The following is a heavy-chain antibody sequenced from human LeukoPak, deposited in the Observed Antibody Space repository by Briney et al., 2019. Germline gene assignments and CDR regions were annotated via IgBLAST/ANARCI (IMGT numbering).Heavy chain of an antibody. CDR2: IRYDGSNE. V-gene: IGHV3-30*02. J-gene: IGHJ6*03. CDR3: AKDSAVAGTYYYYYMDV. CDR1: GFTFSNYG. Sequence: GGSLRLSCAASGFTFSNYGMHWVRQAPGKGLEWVAFIRYDGSNEYYADSVKGRFTISRDNSKNTLYLQMNSLRAEDTAVYYCAKDSAVAGTYYYYYMDVWGKGTTVTVSS. D-gene: IGHD6-19*01.